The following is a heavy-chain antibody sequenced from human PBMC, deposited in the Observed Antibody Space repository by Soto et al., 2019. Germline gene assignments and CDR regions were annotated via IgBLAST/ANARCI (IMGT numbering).Heavy chain of an antibody. V-gene: IGHV5-51*01. CDR2: IYPGDSDT. CDR3: ARHISNVRYDYSAIDX. CDR1: GYTFTDYW. J-gene: IGHJ6*01. Sequence: VEALKISCKGSGYTFTDYWIGWVRQLPGKGLEWMGIIYPGDSDTRYSPSFQGHVTITVDKSTSTAYLQWNTLNASDTAMYYCARHISNVRYDYSAIDXWGQWTRVTVS. D-gene: IGHD4-4*01.